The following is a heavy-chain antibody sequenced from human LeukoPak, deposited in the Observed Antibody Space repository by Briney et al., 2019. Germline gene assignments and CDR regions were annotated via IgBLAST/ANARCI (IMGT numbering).Heavy chain of an antibody. D-gene: IGHD5-18*01. CDR2: IIPILGIA. CDR1: GGTVSSYA. CDR3: ARIQGGYSYGLSPPNFDY. V-gene: IGHV1-69*04. J-gene: IGHJ4*02. Sequence: SVKVSCKSSGGTVSSYAIIWVRQAPGQGLEWMGRIIPILGIANYAQKFQGRVTITADKSTSTAYMELSSLRSEDTAVYYCARIQGGYSYGLSPPNFDYWGQGTLVTVSS.